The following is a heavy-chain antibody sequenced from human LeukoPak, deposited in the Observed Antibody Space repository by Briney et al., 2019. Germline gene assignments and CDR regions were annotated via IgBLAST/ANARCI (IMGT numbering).Heavy chain of an antibody. Sequence: GGSLRLSCAASGFTFSSYSMNWVRQAPGKGLEWVSSISSSSSYIYYADSVKGRFTISRDNAKNSLYLQMNSLRAEDTAVYYCARGNSSSWTSPPHVWGQGTTVTVSS. CDR3: ARGNSSSWTSPPHV. D-gene: IGHD6-13*01. CDR2: ISSSSSYI. J-gene: IGHJ6*02. V-gene: IGHV3-21*01. CDR1: GFTFSSYS.